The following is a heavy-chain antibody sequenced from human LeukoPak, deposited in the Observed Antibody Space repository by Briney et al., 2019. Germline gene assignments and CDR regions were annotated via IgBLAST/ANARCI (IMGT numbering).Heavy chain of an antibody. CDR1: GFTFSTFA. CDR2: LSDSAVSS. J-gene: IGHJ4*02. V-gene: IGHV3-23*01. CDR3: ARGVEPLAANTLAY. Sequence: PGGSLRLSCAVSGFTFSTFAMNWVRQAPGKGLEWVPSLSDSAVSSYYADSVQGRFTISRDNSKNTLYLEMNSLSPDDTAVYYCARGVEPLAANTLAYWGQGTLVTVSS. D-gene: IGHD1-14*01.